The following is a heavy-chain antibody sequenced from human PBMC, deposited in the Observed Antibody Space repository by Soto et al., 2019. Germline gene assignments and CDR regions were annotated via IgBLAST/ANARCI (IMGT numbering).Heavy chain of an antibody. J-gene: IGHJ6*02. Sequence: GGSLRLSCAASGFTFSSYSMNWVRQAPGKGLEWVSYISSSSSTIYYADSVKGRFTISRDNAKNSLYLQMNSLRDEDTAVYYCAREPNPGYSGYDTMDVWGQGTTVTVSS. D-gene: IGHD5-12*01. CDR2: ISSSSSTI. CDR1: GFTFSSYS. CDR3: AREPNPGYSGYDTMDV. V-gene: IGHV3-48*02.